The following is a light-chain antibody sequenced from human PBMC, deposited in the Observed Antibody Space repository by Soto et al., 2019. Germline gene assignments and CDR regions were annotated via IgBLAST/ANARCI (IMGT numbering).Light chain of an antibody. CDR2: GAS. J-gene: IGKJ5*01. CDR3: EQYGSSPPSIT. V-gene: IGKV3-15*01. CDR1: QSVSSN. Sequence: EIVMTQSPATLSVSPGERATLSCRASQSVSSNLAWYQQKPGQAPRLLIYGASTRATGIPARFSGSGSGTDLTLTISSLEPEDFAVYYCEQYGSSPPSITFGQGTRLE.